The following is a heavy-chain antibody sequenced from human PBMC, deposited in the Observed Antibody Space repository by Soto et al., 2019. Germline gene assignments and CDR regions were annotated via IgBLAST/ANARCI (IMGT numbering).Heavy chain of an antibody. CDR3: ASEVGYCSSTSCYTIGDDAFDI. Sequence: QVQLQQSGPGLVKPSQTLSLTCAISGDSVSSNSAAWNWIRQSPSRGLEWLGRTYYRSKWYNDYAVSVKSRITINPDTSKNQFSLQLNSVTPEDTAVYYCASEVGYCSSTSCYTIGDDAFDIWGQGTMVTVSS. CDR2: TYYRSKWYN. CDR1: GDSVSSNSAA. J-gene: IGHJ3*02. V-gene: IGHV6-1*01. D-gene: IGHD2-2*02.